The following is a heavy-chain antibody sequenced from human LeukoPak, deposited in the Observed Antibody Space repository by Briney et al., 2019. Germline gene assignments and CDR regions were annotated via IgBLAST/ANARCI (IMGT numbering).Heavy chain of an antibody. Sequence: PGGTLRLSCAASGFTFSSYGMSWVRQAPGKGLEWVSSISSSSSYIYYADSVKGRFTISRDNAKNSLYLQMNSLRAEDTAVYYCARDLGYYYDSSGYLYYFDYWGQGTLVTVSS. J-gene: IGHJ4*02. CDR2: ISSSSSYI. D-gene: IGHD3-22*01. CDR3: ARDLGYYYDSSGYLYYFDY. V-gene: IGHV3-21*01. CDR1: GFTFSSYG.